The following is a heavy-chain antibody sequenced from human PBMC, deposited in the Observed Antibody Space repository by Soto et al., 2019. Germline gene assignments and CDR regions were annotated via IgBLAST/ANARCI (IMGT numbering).Heavy chain of an antibody. CDR1: GFSLSDYA. J-gene: IGHJ6*02. V-gene: IGHV3-48*02. CDR2: ISSDSRTI. CDR3: ARIKLVEWFFINVDVYDMDV. D-gene: IGHD3-3*01. Sequence: PGGSLRLSCVASGFSLSDYAVNWVRQAPGKGLEWVSFISSDSRTIYYADSVEGRFTVSRDNARNSVSLQMDSLRDEDAAVYYCARIKLVEWFFINVDVYDMDVWGQGTMVTVSS.